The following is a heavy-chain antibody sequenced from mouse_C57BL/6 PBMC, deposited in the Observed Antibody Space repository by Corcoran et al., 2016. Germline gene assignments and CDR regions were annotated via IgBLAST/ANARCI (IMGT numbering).Heavy chain of an antibody. J-gene: IGHJ4*01. D-gene: IGHD2-1*01. CDR2: IYPGSGNT. CDR1: GYTFTDYY. V-gene: IGHV1-84*01. CDR3: ARQQIYYGNPYAMDY. Sequence: QIQLQQSGPELVKPGASVKISCKASGYTFTDYYINWVKQRPGQGLEWIGWIYPGSGNTKYNEKFKGKATLTVDTSSSTAYMQLRSLTSEDSAVYFGARQQIYYGNPYAMDYWGQGTSVTVSS.